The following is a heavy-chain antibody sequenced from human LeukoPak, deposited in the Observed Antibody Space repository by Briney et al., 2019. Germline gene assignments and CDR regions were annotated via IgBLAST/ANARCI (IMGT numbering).Heavy chain of an antibody. CDR1: GYTFTGYY. CDR2: INPNSGGT. Sequence: ASVKVSCKASGYTFTGYYMHWVRQAPGRGLEWMGWINPNSGGTNYAQKFQGRVTMTRDTSISTAYMELSRLRSDDTAVYYCARLGYCSSTSCYDYWGQGTLVTVSS. CDR3: ARLGYCSSTSCYDY. J-gene: IGHJ4*02. V-gene: IGHV1-2*02. D-gene: IGHD2-2*01.